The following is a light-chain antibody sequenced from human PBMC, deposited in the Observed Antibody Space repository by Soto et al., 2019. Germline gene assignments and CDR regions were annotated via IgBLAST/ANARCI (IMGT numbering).Light chain of an antibody. V-gene: IGKV3-11*01. CDR2: DAS. CDR3: QQRASWPIT. Sequence: EIVLTQSPVTLSLSPGERATLSCRASQTVRDELAWYQQKPGQAPRLLIYDASNRATGIPARFSGSGSGTDFSLTISSLEPVDFAIYYCQQRASWPITFGQGTRLEIK. CDR1: QTVRDE. J-gene: IGKJ5*01.